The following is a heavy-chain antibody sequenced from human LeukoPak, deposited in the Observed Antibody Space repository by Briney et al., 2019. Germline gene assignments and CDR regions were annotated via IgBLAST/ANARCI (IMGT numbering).Heavy chain of an antibody. Sequence: GGSLLLSFVASGFSFSDHWMNWFRQAPGKGPEWVATIKKDGSEQYYVDSMKGRLTISRDNAKNSVYLQIHNLRAEDTAVYYCARDLGWLQSDYWGQGTLVTVSS. CDR1: GFSFSDHW. J-gene: IGHJ4*02. CDR2: IKKDGSEQ. D-gene: IGHD5-24*01. V-gene: IGHV3-7*01. CDR3: ARDLGWLQSDY.